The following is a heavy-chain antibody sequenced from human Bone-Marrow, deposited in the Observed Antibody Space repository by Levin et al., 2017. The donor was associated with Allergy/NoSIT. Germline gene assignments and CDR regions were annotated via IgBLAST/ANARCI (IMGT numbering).Heavy chain of an antibody. Sequence: GGSLRLSCAASGFTFSRHWMHWVRQAPGKGLVWVSRINSDGSSTTYADSVKGRFTISRDNAKNTLFLEMSSLRAEDSAVYYCAKVANDGNYGYYYGLDVWGQGTTVTVSS. D-gene: IGHD1-7*01. V-gene: IGHV3-74*01. CDR1: GFTFSRHW. J-gene: IGHJ6*02. CDR3: AKVANDGNYGYYYGLDV. CDR2: INSDGSST.